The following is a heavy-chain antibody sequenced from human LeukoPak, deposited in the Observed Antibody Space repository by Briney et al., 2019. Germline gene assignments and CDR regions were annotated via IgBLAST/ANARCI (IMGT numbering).Heavy chain of an antibody. CDR1: GGTFSSYA. CDR3: ARDPHVQLNAFDI. V-gene: IGHV1-69*05. D-gene: IGHD1-1*01. J-gene: IGHJ3*02. CDR2: IIPIFGTA. Sequence: SVKVSCKASGGTFSSYAISWVRQAPGQGLEWMGRIIPIFGTANYAQKFQGRVTITTDESTSTAYMELSSLRSEDTAVYYCARDPHVQLNAFDIWGRGTMVTVSS.